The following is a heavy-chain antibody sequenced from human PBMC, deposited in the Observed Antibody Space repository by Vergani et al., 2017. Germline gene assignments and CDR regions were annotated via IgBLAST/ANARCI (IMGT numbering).Heavy chain of an antibody. Sequence: QVQLVESGGGVVQPGGSLRLSCAASGFTFTAFGMHWVRRTPGMGLEWVAVIWHDGGNKHFADSVAGRFAISRDDSKKTVYLEMTNLRAEDTALYYCVRDRYEGTSPYNGRLLGHWGQGTRVTVSS. J-gene: IGHJ4*02. CDR3: VRDRYEGTSPYNGRLLGH. CDR2: IWHDGGNK. V-gene: IGHV3-33*01. D-gene: IGHD1-1*01. CDR1: GFTFTAFG.